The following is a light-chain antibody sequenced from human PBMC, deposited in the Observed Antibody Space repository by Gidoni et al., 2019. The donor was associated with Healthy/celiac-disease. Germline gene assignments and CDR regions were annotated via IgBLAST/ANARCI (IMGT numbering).Light chain of an antibody. CDR2: DAS. Sequence: EIVLPQSPATLSLSPGERPTLSCKASQSVSSYLAWYQQTPGQAPRLLIYDASNRATGIPARFSGSGSGTDFTLTISSLEPEDFAVYYCQQRSNWPLTFGGGTKVEIK. CDR1: QSVSSY. CDR3: QQRSNWPLT. J-gene: IGKJ4*01. V-gene: IGKV3-11*01.